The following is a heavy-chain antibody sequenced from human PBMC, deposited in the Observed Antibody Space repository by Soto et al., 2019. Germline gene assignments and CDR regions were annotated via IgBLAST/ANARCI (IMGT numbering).Heavy chain of an antibody. J-gene: IGHJ5*02. Sequence: GGSLRLSCTASGFTFGDYAMSWFRQAPGKGLEWVGFIRSKAYGGTTEYAASVKGRFTISRDDSKSIAYLQMNSLKTEDTAVYYCTRDFGSWYPGWFDPWGQGTLVTVSS. V-gene: IGHV3-49*03. CDR3: TRDFGSWYPGWFDP. CDR1: GFTFGDYA. CDR2: IRSKAYGGTT. D-gene: IGHD6-13*01.